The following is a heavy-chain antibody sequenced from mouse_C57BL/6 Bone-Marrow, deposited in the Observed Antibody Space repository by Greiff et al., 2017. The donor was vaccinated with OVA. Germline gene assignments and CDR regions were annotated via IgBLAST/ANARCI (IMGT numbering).Heavy chain of an antibody. V-gene: IGHV5-6*01. CDR3: ARPNLLWDPSFAY. Sequence: EVQLVESGGDLVKPGGSLKLSCAASGFTFSSYGMSWVRQTPDKRLEWVATISSGGSYTYYPDSVKGRFTISRDKSKNTLYLQMSSLKSEDTAMYYCARPNLLWDPSFAYWGQGTLVTVSA. D-gene: IGHD2-1*01. CDR1: GFTFSSYG. J-gene: IGHJ3*01. CDR2: ISSGGSYT.